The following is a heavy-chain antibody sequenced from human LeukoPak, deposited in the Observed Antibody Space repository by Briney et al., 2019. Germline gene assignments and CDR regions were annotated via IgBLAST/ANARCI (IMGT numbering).Heavy chain of an antibody. J-gene: IGHJ6*03. Sequence: GASVTVSCKASGYTFTGYYMHWVRQAPGQGLEGMGWINPNSGGTNYAQKFQGRVTMTRDTSISTAYMELSRLRSDDTAVYYCARGPTVTTRSYYYMDVWGKGTTVTVSS. CDR3: ARGPTVTTRSYYYMDV. CDR2: INPNSGGT. V-gene: IGHV1-2*02. D-gene: IGHD4-17*01. CDR1: GYTFTGYY.